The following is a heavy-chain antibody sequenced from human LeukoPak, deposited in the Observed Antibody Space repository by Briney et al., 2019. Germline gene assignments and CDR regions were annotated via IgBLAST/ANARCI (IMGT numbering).Heavy chain of an antibody. CDR3: ARASLMWIQLWLQFDY. Sequence: GASVKVSCKASGYTFTSYGISWVRQAPGQGLEWMGWISAYNGNTNYAQKLQGRVTMTTDTSTSTAYMELRSLRSDDTAVYYCARASLMWIQLWLQFDYWGQGTLVTVSS. CDR2: ISAYNGNT. D-gene: IGHD5-18*01. CDR1: GYTFTSYG. J-gene: IGHJ4*02. V-gene: IGHV1-18*01.